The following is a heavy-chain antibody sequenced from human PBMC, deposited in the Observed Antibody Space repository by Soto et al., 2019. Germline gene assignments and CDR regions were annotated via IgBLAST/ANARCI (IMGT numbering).Heavy chain of an antibody. CDR2: IYYSGST. Sequence: SETLSLTCTVTGDSISSRSYYWGWIRQPPGKGLEWIGSIYYSGSTYNNPSLRSRVSMSIDTSKDQFSLKLKSVTAADTALYFCARQRTSVVTPAYFDVWGPGALVTVSS. J-gene: IGHJ4*02. D-gene: IGHD2-21*02. CDR3: ARQRTSVVTPAYFDV. V-gene: IGHV4-39*01. CDR1: GDSISSRSYY.